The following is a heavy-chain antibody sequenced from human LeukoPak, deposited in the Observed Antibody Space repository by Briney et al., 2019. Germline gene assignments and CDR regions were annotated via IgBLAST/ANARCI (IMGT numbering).Heavy chain of an antibody. CDR2: INHSGST. Sequence: SETLSLTCAVYGGSFSGYYWSWIHQPPGKGLEWIGEINHSGSTNYNPSLKSRVTISVDTSKNQFSLKLSSVTATDTAVYYCARHEAQDFDYWGQGTLVTVSS. CDR3: ARHEAQDFDY. J-gene: IGHJ4*02. V-gene: IGHV4-34*01. CDR1: GGSFSGYY.